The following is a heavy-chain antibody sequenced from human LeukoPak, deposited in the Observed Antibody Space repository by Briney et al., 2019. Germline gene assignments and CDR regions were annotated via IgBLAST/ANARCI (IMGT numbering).Heavy chain of an antibody. CDR1: GGSISSSSYY. V-gene: IGHV4-39*01. CDR3: ARHYFRRTAYYYDSSGHYRSTPFDY. Sequence: SETLSLTCTVSGGSISSSSYYWGWIRQPPGKGLEWIGSIYYSGSTYYNPSLKSRVTISVDTSKNQFSLKLSSVTAADTAVYYCARHYFRRTAYYYDSSGHYRSTPFDYWGQGTLVTVSS. J-gene: IGHJ4*02. D-gene: IGHD3-22*01. CDR2: IYYSGST.